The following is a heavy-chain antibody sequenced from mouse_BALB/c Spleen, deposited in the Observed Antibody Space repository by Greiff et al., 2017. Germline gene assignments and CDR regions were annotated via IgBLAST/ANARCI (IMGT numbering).Heavy chain of an antibody. CDR3: TRRDYWYDVDYAMDY. J-gene: IGHJ4*01. Sequence: EVQLQESGTVLARPGASVKMSCKASGYTFTSYWMHWVKQRPGQGLEWIGAIYPGNSDTSYNQKFKGKAKLTAVTSTSTAYMELSSLTNEDSAVYYCTRRDYWYDVDYAMDYWGQGTSVTVSS. D-gene: IGHD2-14*01. V-gene: IGHV1-5*01. CDR1: GYTFTSYW. CDR2: IYPGNSDT.